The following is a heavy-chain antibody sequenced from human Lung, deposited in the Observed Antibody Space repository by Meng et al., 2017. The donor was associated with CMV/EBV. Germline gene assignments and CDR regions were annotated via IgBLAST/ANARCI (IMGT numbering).Heavy chain of an antibody. D-gene: IGHD6-19*01. CDR3: TTDSVAGPVYYYYGMDV. Sequence: ESXKISXAASGFTFSNAWMSWVRQVPGQGRKWVGRIKSKADGGTTDYAAPVKGRFTISRDDSENTLYLHMNSLRTDDTGVYYCTTDSVAGPVYYYYGMDVWGQGTXVTVSS. CDR1: GFTFSNAW. J-gene: IGHJ6*02. V-gene: IGHV3-15*01. CDR2: IKSKADGGTT.